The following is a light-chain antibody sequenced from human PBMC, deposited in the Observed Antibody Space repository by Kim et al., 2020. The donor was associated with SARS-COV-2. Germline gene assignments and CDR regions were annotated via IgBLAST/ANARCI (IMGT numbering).Light chain of an antibody. CDR2: AAS. CDR1: QDISNY. Sequence: GDRVTITCRASQDISNYLGWYQQKPGKAPKLLIYAASTLQSGVPSRFSGTGSGTDFHLTISSLQPEDVATYYCQKYYSDPSFGQGTKVDIK. CDR3: QKYYSDPS. J-gene: IGKJ1*01. V-gene: IGKV1-27*01.